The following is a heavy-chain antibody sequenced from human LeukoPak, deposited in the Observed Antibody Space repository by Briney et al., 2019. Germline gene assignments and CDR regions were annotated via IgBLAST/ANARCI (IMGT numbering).Heavy chain of an antibody. V-gene: IGHV1-18*01. CDR3: ASSYYYGSGNTVYYGMDV. CDR2: IIPILGIA. J-gene: IGHJ6*02. D-gene: IGHD3-10*01. CDR1: GYTFTSYG. Sequence: ASVKVSCKASGYTFTSYGISWVRQAPGQGLEWMGRIIPILGIANYAQKFQGRVTMTTDTSTSTAYMELRSLRFDDTAVYYCASSYYYGSGNTVYYGMDVWGQGTTVTVSS.